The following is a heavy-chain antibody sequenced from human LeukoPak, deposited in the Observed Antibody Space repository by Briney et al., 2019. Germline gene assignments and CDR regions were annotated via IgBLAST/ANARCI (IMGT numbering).Heavy chain of an antibody. V-gene: IGHV1-69*05. CDR2: IIPIFGTA. D-gene: IGHD2-2*01. J-gene: IGHJ6*03. Sequence: SVKVSCKASGGTFTSYAISWVRQAPGQGLEWMGGIIPIFGTANYAQKFQGRITITTDESTSTAYMELSSLRSEDTAVYYCASSQADCSSTSCYYYYYMDVWGKGTTVTVSS. CDR3: ASSQADCSSTSCYYYYYMDV. CDR1: GGTFTSYA.